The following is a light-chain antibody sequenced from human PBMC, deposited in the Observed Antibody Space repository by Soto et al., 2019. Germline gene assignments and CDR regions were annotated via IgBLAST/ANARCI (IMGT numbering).Light chain of an antibody. CDR2: NAS. CDR3: QQRSNWPLWT. CDR1: QSVSSY. V-gene: IGKV3-11*01. Sequence: EIVLTQSPATVSLSPGARATLSCRASQSVSSYLAWYQQKVGQAPRLLIYNASNRATGIPARFSGSGSGTDFTLTISSLEPEDFAVYYCQQRSNWPLWTFGQGTKVEIK. J-gene: IGKJ1*01.